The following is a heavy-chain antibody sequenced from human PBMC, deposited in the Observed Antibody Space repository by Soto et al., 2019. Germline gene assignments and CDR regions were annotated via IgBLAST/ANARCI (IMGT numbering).Heavy chain of an antibody. CDR1: GGSISSGGYY. CDR2: IYYSGST. J-gene: IGHJ4*02. CDR3: ARHENLDISYGSGSHIDY. Sequence: PSETLSLTCTVSGGSISSGGYYWSWIRQHPGKGLEWIGYIYYSGSTYYNPSLKSRVTISVDTSKNQFSLKLSSVTAADTAVYYCARHENLDISYGSGSHIDYWGQGTLVTVSS. D-gene: IGHD3-10*01. V-gene: IGHV4-31*03.